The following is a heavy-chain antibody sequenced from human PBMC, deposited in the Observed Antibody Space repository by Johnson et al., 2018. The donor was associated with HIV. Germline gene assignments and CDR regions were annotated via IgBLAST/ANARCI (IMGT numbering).Heavy chain of an antibody. V-gene: IGHV3-9*01. CDR1: GFTFVDYA. CDR3: AKDMSSSWYRGAFDI. J-gene: IGHJ3*02. CDR2: ISWNSGSI. D-gene: IGHD6-13*01. Sequence: VQLVESGGGLVQPGRSLRLSCAASGFTFVDYAMHWVRQAPGKGLEWVSGISWNSGSIGYADSVKGRFTISRDNAKNSLYLQMNSLRAEDTALYYCAKDMSSSWYRGAFDIWGQGTMVTVSS.